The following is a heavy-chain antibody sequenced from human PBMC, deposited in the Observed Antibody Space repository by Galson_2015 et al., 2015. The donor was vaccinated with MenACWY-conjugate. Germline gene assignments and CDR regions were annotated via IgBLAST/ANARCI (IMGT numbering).Heavy chain of an antibody. CDR1: GYNFITYW. J-gene: IGHJ6*02. Sequence: QSGAEVKKPGESLTISCKASGYNFITYWIGWVHQVPGKGLEWVGLISPIDSKTRYSPAFEGRVTISADNSITTAYLQWNSLQASDTAMYYCARHPPGGRGMDVWGQGTTVTVSS. CDR2: ISPIDSKT. D-gene: IGHD1-26*01. V-gene: IGHV5-51*07. CDR3: ARHPPGGRGMDV.